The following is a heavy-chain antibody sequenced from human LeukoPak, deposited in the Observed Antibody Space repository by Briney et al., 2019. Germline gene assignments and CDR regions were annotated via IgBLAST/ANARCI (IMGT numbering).Heavy chain of an antibody. D-gene: IGHD3-16*01. Sequence: PGGSLRLSCAASGFTFSDYYMSWIRQAPGKGLEWVSVISGSSDSTYYADSVKGRFTISRDNSKNTLYLQMNSLRAEDTAVYYCASRNAYRFDYWGQGTLVTVSS. CDR3: ASRNAYRFDY. V-gene: IGHV3-23*01. J-gene: IGHJ4*02. CDR1: GFTFSDYY. CDR2: ISGSSDST.